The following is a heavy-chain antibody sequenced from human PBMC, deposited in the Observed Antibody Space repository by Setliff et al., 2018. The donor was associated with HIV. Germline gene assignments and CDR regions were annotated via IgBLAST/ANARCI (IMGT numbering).Heavy chain of an antibody. D-gene: IGHD4-17*01. Sequence: SSDTLSLTCTVSGASISSTGYYWGWIRQPPGKGLEWIGSIYYSGSTYYNPSLKSRVTISVDTSKNQFSLKLSSVTAADTAVFYCARHYGGNLDAFDIWGLGTMVTVSS. CDR2: IYYSGST. V-gene: IGHV4-39*01. J-gene: IGHJ3*02. CDR3: ARHYGGNLDAFDI. CDR1: GASISSTGYY.